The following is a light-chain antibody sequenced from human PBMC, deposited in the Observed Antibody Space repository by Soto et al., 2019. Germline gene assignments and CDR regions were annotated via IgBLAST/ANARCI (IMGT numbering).Light chain of an antibody. J-gene: IGKJ2*01. CDR2: DAS. CDR3: QQRDTWPLYT. Sequence: TVLTQSPVTLSLSPGERATLSCRASQSVSSSLAWYQQKPGQAPRLLIYDASERATGIPARFSGSGSGTDFTLTISSLEPEDIAVYYCQQRDTWPLYTFGQGTKLEIK. CDR1: QSVSSS. V-gene: IGKV3-11*01.